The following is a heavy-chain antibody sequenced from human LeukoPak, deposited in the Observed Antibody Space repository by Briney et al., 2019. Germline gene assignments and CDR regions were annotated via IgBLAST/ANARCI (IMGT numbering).Heavy chain of an antibody. D-gene: IGHD6-19*01. V-gene: IGHV3-30-3*01. CDR2: ISYDGSNK. J-gene: IGHJ4*02. CDR1: GFTFSSYA. Sequence: GGSLRLSCAASGFTFSSYAMHWVRQAPGKGLEWVAVISYDGSNKYYADSVKGRFTISRDNSKNTLYLQMNSLRAEDTAVYYCARDKQQWLITAFDYWGQGTLVTVSS. CDR3: ARDKQQWLITAFDY.